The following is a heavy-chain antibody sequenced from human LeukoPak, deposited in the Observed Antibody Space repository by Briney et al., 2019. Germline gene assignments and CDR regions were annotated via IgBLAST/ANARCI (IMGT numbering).Heavy chain of an antibody. CDR2: VSHDGRNT. J-gene: IGHJ5*01. CDR3: AKGWTMFDS. D-gene: IGHD3/OR15-3a*01. Sequence: GGSLRLSCVASGFSFSISSMSWVRQAPGKGLEWVSSVSHDGRNTHYAASVKGRFTVSRDNSKNALSVQMNSLRAEDAALYYCAKGWTMFDSWSQGILVTVSS. CDR1: GFSFSISS. V-gene: IGHV3-23*01.